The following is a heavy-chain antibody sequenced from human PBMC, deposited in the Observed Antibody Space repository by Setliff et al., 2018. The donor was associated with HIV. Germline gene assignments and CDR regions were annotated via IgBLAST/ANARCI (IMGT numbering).Heavy chain of an antibody. D-gene: IGHD6-19*01. CDR2: ISAYNGNT. Sequence: GASVKVSCKASGGTFSSYAISWVRQAPGQGLEWMGWISAYNGNTNYAQKLQGRVTMTTDTSTSTAYMELRSLRSDDTAVYYCASGSSGWYSGFDYWGQGTLVTVSS. V-gene: IGHV1-18*01. J-gene: IGHJ4*02. CDR1: GGTFSSYA. CDR3: ASGSSGWYSGFDY.